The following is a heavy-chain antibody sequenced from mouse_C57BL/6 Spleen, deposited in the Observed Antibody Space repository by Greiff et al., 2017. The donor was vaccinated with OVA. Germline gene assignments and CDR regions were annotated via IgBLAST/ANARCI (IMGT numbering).Heavy chain of an antibody. D-gene: IGHD6-1*01. J-gene: IGHJ1*03. CDR3: AREPTGYFDV. Sequence: EVQLQQSGPGLVKPSQSLSLTCSVTGYSITSGYYWNWIRQFPGNKLEWMGYISYDGSNNYNPSLKNRISITRDTSKNQFFLKLNSVTTEDTATYYCAREPTGYFDVWGTGTTVTVSS. CDR2: ISYDGSN. V-gene: IGHV3-6*01. CDR1: GYSITSGYY.